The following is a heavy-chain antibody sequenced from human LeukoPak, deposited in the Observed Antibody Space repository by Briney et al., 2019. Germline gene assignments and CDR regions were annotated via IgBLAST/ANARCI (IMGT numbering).Heavy chain of an antibody. CDR3: AGIYGDYVDY. CDR2: IYYSGST. V-gene: IGHV4-59*01. CDR1: ADSISSYY. J-gene: IGHJ4*02. Sequence: SETLSLTCTVSADSISSYYWSWLRQPPGKGLEWLGYIYYSGSTNYNPSLKSRVTISVDTSKSQFFLILSSVTAADTAVYYCAGIYGDYVDYWGQGTLVTVSS. D-gene: IGHD4-17*01.